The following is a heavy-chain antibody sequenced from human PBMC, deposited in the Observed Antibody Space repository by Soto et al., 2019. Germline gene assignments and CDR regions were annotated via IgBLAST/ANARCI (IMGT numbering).Heavy chain of an antibody. Sequence: PSETLSLTCTVSGGSISISSYYWGCIRQPPGKGLEWIGSIYYSGSTYYNPSLKSRVTISVDTSKNQFSLKLSSVTAADTAVYYCARRKNGAYYDFWSGSPGWFDPWGQGTLVTVSS. J-gene: IGHJ5*02. V-gene: IGHV4-39*01. CDR2: IYYSGST. CDR3: ARRKNGAYYDFWSGSPGWFDP. CDR1: GGSISISSYY. D-gene: IGHD3-3*01.